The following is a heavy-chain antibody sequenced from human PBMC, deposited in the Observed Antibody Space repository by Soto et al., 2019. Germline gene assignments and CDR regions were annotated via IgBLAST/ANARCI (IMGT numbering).Heavy chain of an antibody. CDR3: ARSQGGSSSLDIYYYYYYGMDV. CDR1: GGTFGSYA. CDR2: IIPIFGTA. Sequence: QVQLEQSGAEVKKPGSSVKVSCKAPGGTFGSYAISWVRQAPGQGLEWMGGIIPIFGTAKYAQKFQGRVTITADESTSTGYMELSSLRSEDTAVYYCARSQGGSSSLDIYYYYYYGMDVWGQGTTVTVSS. D-gene: IGHD2-15*01. J-gene: IGHJ6*02. V-gene: IGHV1-69*01.